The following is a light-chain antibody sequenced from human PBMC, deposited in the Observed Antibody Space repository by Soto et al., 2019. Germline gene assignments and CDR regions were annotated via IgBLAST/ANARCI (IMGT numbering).Light chain of an antibody. J-gene: IGKJ5*01. CDR3: QQYGGPPIT. CDR1: HSVSSSY. Sequence: EIVLTQSPGTLSLSPGERATLSCRASHSVSSSYSAWYQQKPGQAPRLLIYGASSRATGIPDRFSGRGSGADFTLTINRLEPEDFAVYHCQQYGGPPITFGQGTRLEIK. CDR2: GAS. V-gene: IGKV3-20*01.